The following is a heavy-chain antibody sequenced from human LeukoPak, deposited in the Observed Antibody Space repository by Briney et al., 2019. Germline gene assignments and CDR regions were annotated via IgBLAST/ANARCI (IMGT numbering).Heavy chain of an antibody. CDR2: IIPIFGTA. Sequence: SVKVSCKASGGTFSSYAISWVRQAPGQGLEWMGGIIPIFGTANYAQKFQGRVTITADESTSTAYMELSSLRSEDTAVYYCARGRRDSSYFDYWGQGTLVTVSS. J-gene: IGHJ4*02. D-gene: IGHD2-21*01. V-gene: IGHV1-69*13. CDR3: ARGRRDSSYFDY. CDR1: GGTFSSYA.